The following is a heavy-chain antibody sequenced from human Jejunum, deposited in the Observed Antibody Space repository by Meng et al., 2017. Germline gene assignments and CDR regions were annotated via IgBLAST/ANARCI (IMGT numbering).Heavy chain of an antibody. Sequence: VQSGAKVVTTGTSVNVAVKPAGYGFTSYHINWLRQDTGQRPEWMGWMDPNLGNTDYAQKFQCRVTMTRDTSTSTAFMELSSLKSDDSAVYYCARVVDNEFDYWGQGTLVTVSS. D-gene: IGHD2-8*01. J-gene: IGHJ4*02. CDR1: GYGFTSYH. V-gene: IGHV1-8*01. CDR3: ARVVDNEFDY. CDR2: MDPNLGNT.